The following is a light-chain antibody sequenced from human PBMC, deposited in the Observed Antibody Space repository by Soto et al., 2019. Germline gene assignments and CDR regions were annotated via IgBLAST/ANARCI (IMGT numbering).Light chain of an antibody. CDR1: QIVTNGY. V-gene: IGKV3-20*01. CDR3: QQYGRSPAT. CDR2: GAS. J-gene: IGKJ2*01. Sequence: DIVLTQSPVILYLSPGERATLSCRASQIVTNGYLAWYQQQPGQAPRLLIHGASNRATGIPDRFIGSGSGTDLTLTISRLEPDDFAVYHCQQYGRSPATFGQGTKLEIK.